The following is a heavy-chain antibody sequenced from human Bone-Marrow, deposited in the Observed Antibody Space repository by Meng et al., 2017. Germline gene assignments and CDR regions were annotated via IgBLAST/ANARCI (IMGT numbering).Heavy chain of an antibody. V-gene: IGHV4-34*01. CDR2: INHSGST. CDR1: GGSFSGYY. CDR3: ARLAYDSSGYWFDY. Sequence: QLQLQQWGAGLLMPPAALSPTCAVDGGSFSGYYWSWIRQPPGKGLEWIGEINHSGSTNYNPSLKSRVTISVDTSKNQFSLKLSSVTAADTAVYYCARLAYDSSGYWFDYWGQGTLVTVSS. J-gene: IGHJ4*02. D-gene: IGHD3-22*01.